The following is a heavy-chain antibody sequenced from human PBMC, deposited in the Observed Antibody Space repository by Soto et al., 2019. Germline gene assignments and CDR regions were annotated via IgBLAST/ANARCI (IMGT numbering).Heavy chain of an antibody. CDR2: ISAYNGNT. CDR3: ARDERLRFNYYGMDV. CDR1: GYTFTSYG. V-gene: IGHV1-18*01. Sequence: ASVKVSCKASGYTFTSYGISWVRQAPGQGLEWMGWISAYNGNTNYAQKLQGRVTMTTDTSTSTAYMELRSLRADDTAVYYCARDERLRFNYYGMDVWGKGTRVTV. D-gene: IGHD5-12*01. J-gene: IGHJ6*04.